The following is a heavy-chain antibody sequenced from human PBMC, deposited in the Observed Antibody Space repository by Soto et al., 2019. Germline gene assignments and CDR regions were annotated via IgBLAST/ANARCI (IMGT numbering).Heavy chain of an antibody. D-gene: IGHD6-13*01. Sequence: GGSLRLSCAASGFTFSSYGMGWVRQAPGKGLEWVSAISGSGGSTYYTDSVKGRFTISRDNSRNTLYLQMNSLRAEDTAVYYCATPEEYSSSWYYFDYWGQGTLVTVSS. CDR3: ATPEEYSSSWYYFDY. CDR2: ISGSGGST. CDR1: GFTFSSYG. J-gene: IGHJ4*02. V-gene: IGHV3-23*01.